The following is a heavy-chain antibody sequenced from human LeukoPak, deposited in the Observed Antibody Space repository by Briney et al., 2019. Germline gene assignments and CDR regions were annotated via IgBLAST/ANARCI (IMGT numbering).Heavy chain of an antibody. CDR3: ARENKQQLAIDAFDI. D-gene: IGHD6-13*01. J-gene: IGHJ3*02. CDR2: MNPNSGNT. CDR1: GYTFTSYD. V-gene: IGHV1-8*03. Sequence: ASVKVSCKASGYTFTSYDINWVRQATGQGLEWMGWMNPNSGNTGYAQKFQCRVTITRNTSISTAYMELSSLRSEDTAVYYCARENKQQLAIDAFDIWGQGTMVTVSS.